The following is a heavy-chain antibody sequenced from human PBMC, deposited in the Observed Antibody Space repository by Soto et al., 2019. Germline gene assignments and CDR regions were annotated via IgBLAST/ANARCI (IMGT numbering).Heavy chain of an antibody. CDR2: IYYSGST. J-gene: IGHJ6*02. Sequence: SETLSLTCTVSGGSISSGDYYWSWIRQPPGKGLEWIGYIYYSGSTYYNPSLKSRVTISVDTSKNQFSLKLSSVTAADTAVYYCARDPTGTRSYYGMDVWGQGTTVTVSS. V-gene: IGHV4-30-4*01. D-gene: IGHD1-1*01. CDR1: GGSISSGDYY. CDR3: ARDPTGTRSYYGMDV.